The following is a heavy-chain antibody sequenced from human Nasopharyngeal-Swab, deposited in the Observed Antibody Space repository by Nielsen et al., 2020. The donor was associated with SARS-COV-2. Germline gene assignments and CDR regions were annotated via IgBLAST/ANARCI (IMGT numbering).Heavy chain of an antibody. CDR2: IYHSGST. D-gene: IGHD1-26*01. CDR3: ASQGRATFY. CDR1: GVSLSSSNW. J-gene: IGHJ4*02. V-gene: IGHV4-4*02. Sequence: GSLRLSCAVSGVSLSSSNWWSWVRQPPGKGLGWIGEIYHSGSTNYTPSLKSRVTISVDKPKNQFSLKLSSVTAADTAVYHCASQGRATFYWGQGTLVTVSS.